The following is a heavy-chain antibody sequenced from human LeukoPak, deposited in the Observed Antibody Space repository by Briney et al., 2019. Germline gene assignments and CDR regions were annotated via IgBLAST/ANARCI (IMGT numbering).Heavy chain of an antibody. CDR2: ISAYNGNT. CDR1: GYTFTSYG. D-gene: IGHD3-10*01. J-gene: IGHJ4*02. V-gene: IGHV1-18*01. CDR3: ARDIWFGASVHPYYFDY. Sequence: ASVKVSCKASGYTFTSYGISWARQAPGQGLEWMGWISAYNGNTNYAQKLQGRVTMTTDTSTSTAYMELRSLRSDDTAVYYCARDIWFGASVHPYYFDYWGQGTLVTVSS.